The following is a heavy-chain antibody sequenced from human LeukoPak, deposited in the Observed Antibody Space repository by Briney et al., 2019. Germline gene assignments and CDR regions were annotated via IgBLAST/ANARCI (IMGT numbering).Heavy chain of an antibody. J-gene: IGHJ4*02. CDR1: GFTFSSYS. Sequence: PGGSLRLSCAASGFTFSSYSMNWVRQAPGKGLEWVSYISSSSSTIYYADSVKGRFTISRDNAKNSLYLQMNSLRAEDTAVYYCARDRATHYGSGTIPFDYWGQGTLVTVSS. V-gene: IGHV3-48*01. CDR3: ARDRATHYGSGTIPFDY. D-gene: IGHD3-10*01. CDR2: ISSSSSTI.